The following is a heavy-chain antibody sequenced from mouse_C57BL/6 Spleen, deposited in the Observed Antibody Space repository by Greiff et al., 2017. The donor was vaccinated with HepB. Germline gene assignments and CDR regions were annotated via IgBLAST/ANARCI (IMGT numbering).Heavy chain of an antibody. D-gene: IGHD2-4*01. Sequence: VQLQQSGTVLARPGASVKMSCKTSGYTFTSYWMHWVKQRPGQGLEWIGAIYPGNSDTSYNQKFKGKAKLTAVTSASTAYMELSSLTNEDSAVYYCTIYDYDGTWFAYWGQGTLVTVSA. CDR3: TIYDYDGTWFAY. V-gene: IGHV1-5*01. CDR1: GYTFTSYW. CDR2: IYPGNSDT. J-gene: IGHJ3*01.